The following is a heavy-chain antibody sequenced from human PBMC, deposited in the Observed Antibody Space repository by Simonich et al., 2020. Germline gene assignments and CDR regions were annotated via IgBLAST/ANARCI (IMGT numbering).Heavy chain of an antibody. Sequence: QVQLVESGGGVVQPGRSLRLSCAASGFTFSSYAMHWVRQAPGKGRGWVAVISYDGSKKYDADSGKGRFTISRDNSKNTLYLQMNSLRAEDTAVYYCARDHDYGDYYFDYWGQGTLVTVSS. V-gene: IGHV3-30*07. CDR2: ISYDGSKK. CDR1: GFTFSSYA. J-gene: IGHJ4*02. CDR3: ARDHDYGDYYFDY. D-gene: IGHD4-17*01.